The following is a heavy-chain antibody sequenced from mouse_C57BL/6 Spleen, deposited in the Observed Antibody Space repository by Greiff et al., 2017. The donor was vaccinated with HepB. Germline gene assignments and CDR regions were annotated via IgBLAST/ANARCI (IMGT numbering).Heavy chain of an antibody. J-gene: IGHJ4*01. V-gene: IGHV1-52*01. Sequence: VQLQQPGAELVRPGSSVKLSCKASGYTFTSYWIHWVKQRPIQGLEWIGNIDPSDSETHYNQKFKDKATLTVDKSSSTAYMQLSSLTSEDSAVYYCALLRQNYYAMDYWGQGTSVTVSS. CDR2: IDPSDSET. CDR3: ALLRQNYYAMDY. CDR1: GYTFTSYW. D-gene: IGHD2-12*01.